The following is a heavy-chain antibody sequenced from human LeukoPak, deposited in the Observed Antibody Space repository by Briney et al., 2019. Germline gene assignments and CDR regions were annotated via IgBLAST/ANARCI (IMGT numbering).Heavy chain of an antibody. CDR3: ARDRDSSGYDRGYYFDY. J-gene: IGHJ4*02. CDR2: IIPIFGTA. Sequence: SVEVSCKASGGIFSSYAISWVRQAPGQGLEWMGGIIPIFGTANYAQKFQGRVTITADESTSTAYMELSSLRSEDTAVYYCARDRDSSGYDRGYYFDYWGQGTLVTVSS. CDR1: GGIFSSYA. V-gene: IGHV1-69*13. D-gene: IGHD3-22*01.